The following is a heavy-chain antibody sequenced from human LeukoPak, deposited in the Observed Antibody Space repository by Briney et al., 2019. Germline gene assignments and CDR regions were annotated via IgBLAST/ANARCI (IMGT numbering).Heavy chain of an antibody. J-gene: IGHJ4*02. D-gene: IGHD3-16*01. CDR3: ARGGGAIEY. Sequence: GGSLRLSCAASGFTFSSYWMTWVRQAPGKGLEWVANIKEDGSENYYVDSVKGRSTISRDNAKNSLYLQMNSLRAEDTAVYYCARGGGAIEYWGQGTLVTVSS. V-gene: IGHV3-7*01. CDR1: GFTFSSYW. CDR2: IKEDGSEN.